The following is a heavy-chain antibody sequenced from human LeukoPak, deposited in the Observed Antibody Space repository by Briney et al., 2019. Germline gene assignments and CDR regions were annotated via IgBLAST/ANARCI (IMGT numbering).Heavy chain of an antibody. D-gene: IGHD2-2*01. CDR3: ARGVFDIVVVPAAMSKGNWFDP. CDR1: GGSFSGYY. J-gene: IGHJ5*02. Sequence: PSETLSLTCAVCGGSFSGYYWSWIRQPPGKGLEWIGEINHSGSTNYNPSLKSRVTISVDTSKNQFSLKLSSVTAADTAVYYCARGVFDIVVVPAAMSKGNWFDPWGQGTLVTVSS. CDR2: INHSGST. V-gene: IGHV4-34*01.